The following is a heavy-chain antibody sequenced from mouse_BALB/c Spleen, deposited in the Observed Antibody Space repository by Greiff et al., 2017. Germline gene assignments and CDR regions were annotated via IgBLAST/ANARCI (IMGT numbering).Heavy chain of an antibody. Sequence: EVQRVESGGGLVKPGGSLKLSCAASGFTFSSYAMSWVRQTPEKRLEWVASISSGGSTYYPDSVKGRFTISRDNARNILYLQMSSLRSEDTAMYYCARERGYGILDYWGQGTTLTVSS. CDR1: GFTFSSYA. CDR2: ISSGGST. D-gene: IGHD2-1*01. V-gene: IGHV5-6-5*01. J-gene: IGHJ2*01. CDR3: ARERGYGILDY.